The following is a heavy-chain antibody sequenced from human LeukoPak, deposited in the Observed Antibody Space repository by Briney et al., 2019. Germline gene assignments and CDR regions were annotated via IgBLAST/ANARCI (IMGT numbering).Heavy chain of an antibody. CDR2: IYYSGST. Sequence: SETLPLTCTVSGGSISSSSYYWGWIRQPPGKGLEWIGRIYYSGSTYYNPSLKSRVTISVDTSKNQFSLKLSSVTAADTAVYYCARATMVRGVMRNYYYYYMDVWGKGTTVTISS. J-gene: IGHJ6*03. CDR3: ARATMVRGVMRNYYYYYMDV. D-gene: IGHD3-10*01. V-gene: IGHV4-39*07. CDR1: GGSISSSSYY.